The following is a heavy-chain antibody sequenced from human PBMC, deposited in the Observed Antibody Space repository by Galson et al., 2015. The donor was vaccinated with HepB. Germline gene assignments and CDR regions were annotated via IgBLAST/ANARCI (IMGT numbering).Heavy chain of an antibody. V-gene: IGHV2-5*01. CDR1: GSSLSTSGVG. Sequence: PALVKPTQTLTLTCTFFGSSLSTSGVGVGWIRQPPGKALEWLALIYWNDDKRYSPSLKSRLTITKDTSKKQVVLTMTNVDPVDTATYYCAHTYSSFWYVGYFQHWGQGTLVTVSS. D-gene: IGHD6-13*01. CDR3: AHTYSSFWYVGYFQH. CDR2: IYWNDDK. J-gene: IGHJ1*01.